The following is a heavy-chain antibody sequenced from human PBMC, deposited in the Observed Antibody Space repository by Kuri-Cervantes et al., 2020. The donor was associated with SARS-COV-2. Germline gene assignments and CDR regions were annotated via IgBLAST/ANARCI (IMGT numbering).Heavy chain of an antibody. CDR2: ISYDGSDK. D-gene: IGHD6-6*01. CDR1: GFTFSSYA. V-gene: IGHV3-30*18. J-gene: IGHJ6*02. Sequence: GESLKISCAAPGFTFSSYAMSWVRQAPGKGLEWVAVISYDGSDKYYADSVKGRFTISRDNSKNTLYLQMNSLRAEDTAVYYCAKDPASLRRQLGGSSNYYGMDVWGQGTTVTVSS. CDR3: AKDPASLRRQLGGSSNYYGMDV.